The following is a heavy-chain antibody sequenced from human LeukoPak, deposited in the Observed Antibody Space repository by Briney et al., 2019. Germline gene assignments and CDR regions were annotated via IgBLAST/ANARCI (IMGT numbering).Heavy chain of an antibody. CDR2: ISAYNGNT. D-gene: IGHD6-19*01. CDR1: GYTFTSYG. CDR3: ARSLTGSGWPFYFDY. Sequence: VSVKVSCKASGYTFTSYGISWVRQAPGQGLEWMGWISAYNGNTNYAQKLQGRVTMTTDTSTSTAYMELRSLRPDDTAVYYCARSLTGSGWPFYFDYWGQGTLVTVSS. J-gene: IGHJ4*02. V-gene: IGHV1-18*04.